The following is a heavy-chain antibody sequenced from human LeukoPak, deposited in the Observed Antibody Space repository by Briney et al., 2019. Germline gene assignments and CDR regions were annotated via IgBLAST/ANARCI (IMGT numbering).Heavy chain of an antibody. Sequence: ASVKVSCKASGYTFTCYYMHWVRQAPGQGLEWMGWINPNSGGTSYAQKFQGRVTMTRDTSITTSYMDLSRLKSDDAAVYFCARAPSRDTTGPIAYWGKGTLVPVSS. CDR3: ARAPSRDTTGPIAY. J-gene: IGHJ4*02. D-gene: IGHD1-1*01. CDR1: GYTFTCYY. V-gene: IGHV1-2*02. CDR2: INPNSGGT.